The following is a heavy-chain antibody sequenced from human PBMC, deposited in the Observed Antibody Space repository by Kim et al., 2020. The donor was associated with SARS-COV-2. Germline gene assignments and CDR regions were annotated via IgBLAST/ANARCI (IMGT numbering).Heavy chain of an antibody. CDR1: GFTFGDYA. Sequence: GGSLRLSCTASGFTFGDYAMSWFRQAPGKGLEWVGFIRSKAYGGTTEYAASVKGRFTISRDDSKSIAYLQMNSLKTEDTAVYYCTSAYSSGWYYYYGMDVWGQGTTVTVSS. J-gene: IGHJ6*02. CDR2: IRSKAYGGTT. CDR3: TSAYSSGWYYYYGMDV. D-gene: IGHD6-19*01. V-gene: IGHV3-49*03.